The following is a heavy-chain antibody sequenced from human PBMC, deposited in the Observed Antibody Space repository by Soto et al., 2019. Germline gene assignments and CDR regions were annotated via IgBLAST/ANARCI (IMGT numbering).Heavy chain of an antibody. D-gene: IGHD6-19*01. CDR3: ARSRRGAYSSGWYSPSGYYNYGIDV. J-gene: IGHJ6*02. CDR1: GYSFTSYW. V-gene: IGHV5-10-1*01. CDR2: IDPSDSHT. Sequence: PGESLKISCKGSGYSFTSYWITWVRQMPGQGLEWMGRIDPSDSHTNYSPSFQGHVTISADKSISTAYLQWSSLKASDTAMYYCARSRRGAYSSGWYSPSGYYNYGIDVWGQGTKVTVSS.